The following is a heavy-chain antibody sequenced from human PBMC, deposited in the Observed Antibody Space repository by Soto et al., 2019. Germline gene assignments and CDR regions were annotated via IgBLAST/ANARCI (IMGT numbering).Heavy chain of an antibody. V-gene: IGHV3-64*01. CDR2: ISSNGGST. CDR3: ARGPRHGAFDI. CDR1: GFTFSSYA. Sequence: GGSLRLSCAASGFTFSSYAMHWVRQAPGKGLEYVSAISSNGGSTYYANSVKGRFTISRDNSKNTLYLQMGSLRAEDTAVYYCARGPRHGAFDIWGQGTMVTVSS. J-gene: IGHJ3*02.